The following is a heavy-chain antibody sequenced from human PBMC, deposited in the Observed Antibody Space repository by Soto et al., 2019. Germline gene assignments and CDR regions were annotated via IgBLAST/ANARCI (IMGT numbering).Heavy chain of an antibody. J-gene: IGHJ4*02. D-gene: IGHD6-13*01. Sequence: GGSLRLSCVSSVFSFRNYETNWVRQAPGKGLEWLSYISSSGSTMYYADSVKGRFTISRDNAKSSLSLQINSLRAEDTALYYCTRRVKLAIDSWGQGTQVTVSS. CDR2: ISSSGSTM. CDR1: VFSFRNYE. CDR3: TRRVKLAIDS. V-gene: IGHV3-48*03.